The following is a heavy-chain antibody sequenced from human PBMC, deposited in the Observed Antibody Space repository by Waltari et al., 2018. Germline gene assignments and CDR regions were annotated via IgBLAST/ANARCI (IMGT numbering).Heavy chain of an antibody. CDR1: GFTFSSYA. J-gene: IGHJ3*02. CDR2: ISYDGSNK. D-gene: IGHD2-15*01. Sequence: QVQLVESGGGVVQPGRSLRLSCAASGFTFSSYAMHWVRQAPGKGLEWGAGISYDGSNKYYADSVKGRFTISRDNSKNTLYLQMNSLRAEDTAVYYCARGSSPDVAFDIWGQGTMVTVSS. V-gene: IGHV3-30-3*01. CDR3: ARGSSPDVAFDI.